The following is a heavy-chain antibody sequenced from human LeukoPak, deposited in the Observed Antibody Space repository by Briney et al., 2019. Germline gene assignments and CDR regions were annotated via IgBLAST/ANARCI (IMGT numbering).Heavy chain of an antibody. CDR3: ARDRSGTYF. CDR2: ISYDGSNK. D-gene: IGHD1-26*01. Sequence: GGSLRLSCAASGFTFSSYAMHWVRQAPGKGLEWVAVISYDGSNKYYADSVKGRFTISRDNSKNTLYLQMNGLRADDTAVYYCARDRSGTYFWGQGSLVTVSS. J-gene: IGHJ4*02. CDR1: GFTFSSYA. V-gene: IGHV3-30-3*01.